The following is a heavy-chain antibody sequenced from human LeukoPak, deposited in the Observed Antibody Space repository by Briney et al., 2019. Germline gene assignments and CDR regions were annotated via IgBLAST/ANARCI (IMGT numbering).Heavy chain of an antibody. CDR2: INHSGST. CDR1: GGSIIPYY. J-gene: IGHJ4*02. D-gene: IGHD6-6*01. V-gene: IGHV4-34*01. Sequence: SETLSLTCTVSGGSIIPYYWSWIRQPPGKGLEWIGEINHSGSTNYNPSLKSRVTISVDTSKNQFSLKLSSVTAADTAVYYCASGLYSSSSYWGQGTLVTVSS. CDR3: ASGLYSSSSY.